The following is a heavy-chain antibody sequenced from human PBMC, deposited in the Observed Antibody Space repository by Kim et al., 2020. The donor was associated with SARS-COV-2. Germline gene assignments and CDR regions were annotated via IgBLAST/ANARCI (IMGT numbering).Heavy chain of an antibody. D-gene: IGHD3-9*01. Sequence: SETLSLTCTVSGGSVSSDNYYWSWIRQPPGKGLEWIGYVHYSGSTNYNPSLKSRLTISIDTSKSQFSLKVSSVTAADTAKYFCARETGFRLAHDP. CDR3: ARETGFRLAHDP. J-gene: IGHJ5*02. V-gene: IGHV4-61*01. CDR1: GGSVSSDNYY. CDR2: VHYSGST.